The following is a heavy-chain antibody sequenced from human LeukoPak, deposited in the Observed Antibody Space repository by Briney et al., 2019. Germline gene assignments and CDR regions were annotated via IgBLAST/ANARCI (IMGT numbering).Heavy chain of an antibody. CDR3: ARHGSVRSPLGP. CDR1: GGSISSYY. J-gene: IGHJ5*02. Sequence: SETLSLTCTVSGGSISSYYWSRIRQPPGKGLEWIGYIYATGSTNYSPSLKSRVTISVDTSKNQFSLNLRSVTAADTAVYYCARHGSVRSPLGPWGQGTLVTVSS. CDR2: IYATGST. D-gene: IGHD3-10*01. V-gene: IGHV4-4*09.